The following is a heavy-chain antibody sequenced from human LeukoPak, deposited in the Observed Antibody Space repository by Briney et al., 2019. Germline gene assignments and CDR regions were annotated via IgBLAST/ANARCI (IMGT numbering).Heavy chain of an antibody. J-gene: IGHJ4*02. Sequence: SETLSLTCTVSGGSISSSSYYWGWIRQPPGKGLEWIGSIYYSGSTYYNPSLKSRVTISVDTSKNQFSLKLSSVTAADTAVYYCARVLLGSGWGGFDYWGQGTLVTVSS. D-gene: IGHD6-19*01. CDR3: ARVLLGSGWGGFDY. CDR2: IYYSGST. CDR1: GGSISSSSYY. V-gene: IGHV4-39*07.